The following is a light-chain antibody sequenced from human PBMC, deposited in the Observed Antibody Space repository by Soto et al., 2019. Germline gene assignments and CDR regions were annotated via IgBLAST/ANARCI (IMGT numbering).Light chain of an antibody. CDR3: QQYNTWPQWT. V-gene: IGKV3-15*01. J-gene: IGKJ1*01. CDR2: AAS. Sequence: EVVMTQSPATLSVYPGERATLSCRASQTITNNLAWYQLKPGQPPRLLIYAASTRATGVPARFSGSGSGAEFTLTISSLQSEDFADYCCQQYNTWPQWTFGRGTKVEIK. CDR1: QTITNN.